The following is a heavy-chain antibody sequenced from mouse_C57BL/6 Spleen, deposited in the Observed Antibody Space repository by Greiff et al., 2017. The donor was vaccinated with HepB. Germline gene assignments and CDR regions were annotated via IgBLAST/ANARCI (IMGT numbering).Heavy chain of an antibody. J-gene: IGHJ2*01. CDR1: GYTFTSYW. CDR2: IYPGSGST. D-gene: IGHD1-1*01. Sequence: QVQLQQPGAELVKPGASVKMSCKASGYTFTSYWITWVKQRPGQGLEWIGDIYPGSGSTNYNEKFKSKATLTVDKPSSTAYMQLSSLTSEDSAVYYCARSTVVAPFDYWGQGTTLTVSS. CDR3: ARSTVVAPFDY. V-gene: IGHV1-55*01.